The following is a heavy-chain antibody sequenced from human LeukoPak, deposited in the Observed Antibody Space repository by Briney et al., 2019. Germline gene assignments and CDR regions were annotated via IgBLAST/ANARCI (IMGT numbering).Heavy chain of an antibody. Sequence: GGSLRLSCAASGFTFDDYGMTWVRQAPDKGLEWVSGINWNGVRTGYADSVKGRFTISRDNAKNSLYLQMNSLRAEDTALYYCARGIVATSPAGDYWGQGTLVTVSS. CDR3: ARGIVATSPAGDY. CDR2: INWNGVRT. J-gene: IGHJ4*02. D-gene: IGHD5-12*01. V-gene: IGHV3-20*04. CDR1: GFTFDDYG.